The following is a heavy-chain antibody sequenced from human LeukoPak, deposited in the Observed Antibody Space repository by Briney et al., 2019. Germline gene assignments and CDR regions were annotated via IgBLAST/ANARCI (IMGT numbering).Heavy chain of an antibody. D-gene: IGHD4-17*01. CDR1: GGSFSGYY. Sequence: PSETLSLTCAVYGGSFSGYYWSWIRQPPGKGLEWIGEINHSGSTNYNPSLKSRVTISVDTSKNQFSLQLSSVTAADTAVYYCASNGDYFPLDYWGQGTLVTVSS. CDR3: ASNGDYFPLDY. CDR2: INHSGST. J-gene: IGHJ4*02. V-gene: IGHV4-34*01.